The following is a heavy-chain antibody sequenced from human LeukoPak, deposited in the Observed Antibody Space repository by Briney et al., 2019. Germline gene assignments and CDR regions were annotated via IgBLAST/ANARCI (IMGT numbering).Heavy chain of an antibody. CDR1: GFTFSSYA. Sequence: PGRSLRLSCAASGFTFSSYAMHWVRQAPGKGLEWVAVISYDGSNKYYADSVKGRFTISRDNSKNTLYLQMNSLRAEDTAVYYCARGYCSGGSCYRSNKNYYYYYMDVWGKGTTVTISS. CDR2: ISYDGSNK. J-gene: IGHJ6*03. CDR3: ARGYCSGGSCYRSNKNYYYYYMDV. V-gene: IGHV3-30*04. D-gene: IGHD2-15*01.